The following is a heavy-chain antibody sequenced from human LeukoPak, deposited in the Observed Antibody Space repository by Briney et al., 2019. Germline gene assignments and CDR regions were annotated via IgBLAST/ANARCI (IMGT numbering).Heavy chain of an antibody. CDR1: GYTFTSYG. D-gene: IGHD3-10*01. CDR3: ARARGSGVAPPTQQYFQH. Sequence: SVKDSWEASGYTFTSYGISWVRQAPGQGLEWMGGIIPIFGTANYAQKFQGRVTITADESTSTAYMELSSLRSEDTAVYYCARARGSGVAPPTQQYFQHWGQGTLVTVSS. V-gene: IGHV1-69*13. CDR2: IIPIFGTA. J-gene: IGHJ1*01.